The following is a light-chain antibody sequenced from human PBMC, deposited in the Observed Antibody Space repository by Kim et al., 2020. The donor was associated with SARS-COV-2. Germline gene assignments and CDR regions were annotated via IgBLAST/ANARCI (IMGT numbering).Light chain of an antibody. CDR3: AAWDESLDGFLV. CDR2: SNS. Sequence: QSVIMTCSGSSSNNGSNPVIWYAHVPGTAPNLLIYSNSHRPAGVPDRFNASESDTSAALAISGLQSEDETTYYCAAWDESLDGFLVFGGGTQLTVL. V-gene: IGLV1-44*01. CDR1: SSNNGSNP. J-gene: IGLJ2*01.